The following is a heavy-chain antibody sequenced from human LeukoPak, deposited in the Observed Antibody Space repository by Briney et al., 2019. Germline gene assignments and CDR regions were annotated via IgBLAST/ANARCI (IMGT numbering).Heavy chain of an antibody. CDR2: IYSGGST. CDR1: GFTVSSNY. D-gene: IGHD3-10*01. Sequence: PGGSLGLSCAASGFTVSSNYMSWVRQAPGKGLEWVSVIYSGGSTYYADSVKGRFTISRDNSKNTLYLQMNSLRAEDTAVYYCARGPLLLWFGEFDYWGQGTLVTVS. CDR3: ARGPLLLWFGEFDY. V-gene: IGHV3-66*01. J-gene: IGHJ4*02.